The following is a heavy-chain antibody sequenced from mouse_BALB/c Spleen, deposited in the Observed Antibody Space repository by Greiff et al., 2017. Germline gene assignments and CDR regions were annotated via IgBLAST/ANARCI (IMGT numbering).Heavy chain of an antibody. V-gene: IGHV5-6*01. CDR1: GFTFSSYG. CDR2: ISSGGSYT. Sequence: EVMLVESGGDLVKPGGSLKLSCAASGFTFSSYGMSWVRQTPDKRLEWVATISSGGSYTYYPDSVKGRFTISRDNAKNTLYLQMSSLKSEDTAMYYCARHEDYYGSSLYWYFDVWGAGTTVTVSS. J-gene: IGHJ1*01. D-gene: IGHD1-1*01. CDR3: ARHEDYYGSSLYWYFDV.